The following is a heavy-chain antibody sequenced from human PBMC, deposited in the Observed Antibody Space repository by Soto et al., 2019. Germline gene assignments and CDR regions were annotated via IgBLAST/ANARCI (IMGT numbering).Heavy chain of an antibody. D-gene: IGHD3-22*01. V-gene: IGHV5-10-1*01. CDR3: ARDSSGAGWIFGHLVVGGGMDV. Sequence: RQMPGKGLEWMGRIDPSDSYTNYSPSFQGHVTISADKSISTAYLQWSSLKASDTAMYYCARDSSGAGWIFGHLVVGGGMDVWGQGITVTVS. J-gene: IGHJ6*02. CDR2: IDPSDSYT.